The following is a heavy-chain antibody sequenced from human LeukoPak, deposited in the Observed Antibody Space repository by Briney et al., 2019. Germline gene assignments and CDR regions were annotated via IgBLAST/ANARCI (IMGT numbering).Heavy chain of an antibody. CDR2: IIPIFGTA. V-gene: IGHV1-69*13. CDR3: ARDRPYYDDPYYYYGMDV. D-gene: IGHD3-22*01. Sequence: SVKVSCKDSGGTFSGYAISWVRQAPGQGLEWMGGIIPIFGTANYAQKYQGRVTITADESTSTAYMELSSLRSEDTAVYYCARDRPYYDDPYYYYGMDVWGQGTTVTVSS. CDR1: GGTFSGYA. J-gene: IGHJ6*02.